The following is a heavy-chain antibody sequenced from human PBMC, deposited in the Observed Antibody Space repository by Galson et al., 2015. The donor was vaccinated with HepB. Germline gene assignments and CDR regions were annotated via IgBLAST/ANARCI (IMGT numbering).Heavy chain of an antibody. CDR3: ARSVFTGGFYYYGMDV. J-gene: IGHJ6*02. Sequence: SVKVSCKASGYTFTSYGISWVRQAPGQGLEWMGWIGAYNGNTNYAQKLQGRVTMTTDTSTSTAYMELRSLRSDDTAVYYCARSVFTGGFYYYGMDVWGQGTTVTVSS. D-gene: IGHD3-9*01. CDR1: GYTFTSYG. CDR2: IGAYNGNT. V-gene: IGHV1-18*04.